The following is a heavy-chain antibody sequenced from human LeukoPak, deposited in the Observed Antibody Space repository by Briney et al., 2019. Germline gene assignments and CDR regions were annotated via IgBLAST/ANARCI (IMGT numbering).Heavy chain of an antibody. J-gene: IGHJ5*02. CDR1: GFTFSNYG. D-gene: IGHD1-7*01. CDR2: IWYDGSNK. V-gene: IGHV3-33*01. CDR3: VRGVGVSRFNYLDP. Sequence: GRSLRLSCAASGFTFSNYGVHGVRRAPGKGQEWVAVIWYDGSNKYYADSVKGRFTISRDNSKNTLYLQMNSLRDDDTAVYYCVRGVGVSRFNYLDPWGQGTLVIVSS.